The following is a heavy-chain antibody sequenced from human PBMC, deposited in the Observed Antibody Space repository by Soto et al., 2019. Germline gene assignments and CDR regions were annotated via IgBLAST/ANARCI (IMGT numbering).Heavy chain of an antibody. D-gene: IGHD6-19*01. Sequence: QVQLQQWGAGLLKASETLSLTCVVSGGSFSGYFWTWIRQSPGRGLEGIGEISHSGSRNYNPAFQSRVIISGDSAKNHVSLKLSSVTAADSATYFCARGLAYDRPITVAEPFDSWGQGTLVTVSS. CDR1: GGSFSGYF. CDR3: ARGLAYDRPITVAEPFDS. V-gene: IGHV4-34*02. CDR2: ISHSGSR. J-gene: IGHJ4*02.